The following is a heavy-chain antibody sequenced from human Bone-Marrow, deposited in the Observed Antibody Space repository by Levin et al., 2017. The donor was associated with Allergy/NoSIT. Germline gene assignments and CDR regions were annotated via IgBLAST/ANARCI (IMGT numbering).Heavy chain of an antibody. J-gene: IGHJ6*02. CDR2: IDSVGSDT. Sequence: ASVKVSCVASGFDLSPFWLHWVRQVPRKGLLWVSRIDSVGSDTIYADSVKGRFTVSRDNAKNTLYLQMNSLRVEDTGVYYCVRGMDVWGQGTTVTVSS. CDR1: GFDLSPFW. V-gene: IGHV3-74*01. CDR3: VRGMDV.